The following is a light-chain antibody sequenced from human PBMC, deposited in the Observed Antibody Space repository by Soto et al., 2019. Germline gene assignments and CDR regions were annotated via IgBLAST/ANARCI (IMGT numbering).Light chain of an antibody. CDR3: QQHSNWPLT. Sequence: DIQMTQSPSTLSGSVGDRVTITCRASQTISSWLAWYQQKPGKAPKLLIYDASKRATGIPARFSGSGSGTDFTLTISSLEPEDLAVYYCQQHSNWPLTFGQGTKLDIK. CDR2: DAS. V-gene: IGKV1-5*01. CDR1: QTISSW. J-gene: IGKJ5*01.